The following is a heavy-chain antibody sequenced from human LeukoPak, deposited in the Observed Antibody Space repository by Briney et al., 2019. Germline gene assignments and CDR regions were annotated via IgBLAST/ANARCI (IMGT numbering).Heavy chain of an antibody. V-gene: IGHV4-39*01. CDR1: DGSISSSSHY. Sequence: PSETLSLTCTVSDGSISSSSHYWGWICQPPGEGLEWIGSIYYSGSTYYNPSLKSRVTISVDTSKNQFSLKLSSVTAADTAVYYCARLTVTTGRPLDYWGQGTLVTVSS. D-gene: IGHD4-17*01. CDR2: IYYSGST. CDR3: ARLTVTTGRPLDY. J-gene: IGHJ4*02.